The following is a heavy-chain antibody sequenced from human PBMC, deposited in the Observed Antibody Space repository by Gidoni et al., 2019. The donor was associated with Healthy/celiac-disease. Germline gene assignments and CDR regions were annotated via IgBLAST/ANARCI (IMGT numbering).Heavy chain of an antibody. CDR1: VGSISSYY. D-gene: IGHD4-17*01. CDR2: IYYSGST. V-gene: IGHV4-59*01. Sequence: QVQLQESGPGLVKPSETLSLTCTVSVGSISSYYWSWIRQPPGKGLEWIGYIYYSGSTNYNPSLKSRVTISVDTSKNQFSLKLSSVTAADTAVYYCATSTHYGDPPPGFDYWGQGTLVTVSS. CDR3: ATSTHYGDPPPGFDY. J-gene: IGHJ4*02.